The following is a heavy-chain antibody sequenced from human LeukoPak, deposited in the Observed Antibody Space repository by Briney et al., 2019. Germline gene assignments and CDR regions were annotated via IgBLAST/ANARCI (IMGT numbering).Heavy chain of an antibody. CDR1: GDSFSSNSAA. Sequence: SQTLSLTCAISGDSFSSNSAAWNWIRQSPSRGLEWLGRTYYRSTWYNDYAVSVRGRITVNPDTSKNQFSLHLNSVTPQDTAVYYCARRLTQYDCFDPWGQGILVTVSS. CDR2: TYYRSTWYN. V-gene: IGHV6-1*01. D-gene: IGHD2-2*01. J-gene: IGHJ5*02. CDR3: ARRLTQYDCFDP.